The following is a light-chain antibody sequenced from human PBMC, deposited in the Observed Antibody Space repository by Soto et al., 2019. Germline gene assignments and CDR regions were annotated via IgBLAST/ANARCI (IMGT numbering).Light chain of an antibody. Sequence: DIVMTQSPDSLAVSLGERATINCKSSQRVLYSSNNKSYVAWYQQKPGQPPKLLIYWASTRESGVPDRFSGSGSGTDFTLTISSLQAEDVAVYYCQQYYSTPRTFGQGTKVEIK. CDR1: QRVLYSSNNKSY. V-gene: IGKV4-1*01. CDR2: WAS. J-gene: IGKJ1*01. CDR3: QQYYSTPRT.